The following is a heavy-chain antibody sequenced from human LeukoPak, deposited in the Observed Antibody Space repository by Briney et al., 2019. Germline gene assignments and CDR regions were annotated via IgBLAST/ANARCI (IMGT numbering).Heavy chain of an antibody. D-gene: IGHD3-9*01. J-gene: IGHJ4*02. Sequence: GGSLRLSCAASGFTVSSNYMNWVRQAPGKGLEWVSLIYSGGSTYHADSVKGRFTSSRDNSKNTLYLQMNSLRAEDTAVYYCARVSLTGWYIDCWGQGTLVTVSS. CDR2: IYSGGST. CDR3: ARVSLTGWYIDC. CDR1: GFTVSSNY. V-gene: IGHV3-66*01.